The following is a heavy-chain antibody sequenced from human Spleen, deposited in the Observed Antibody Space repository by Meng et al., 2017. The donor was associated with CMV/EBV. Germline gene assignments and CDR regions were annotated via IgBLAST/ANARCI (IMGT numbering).Heavy chain of an antibody. V-gene: IGHV4-39*07. CDR3: ARPGHYRFFDL. Sequence: SETLSLTCTVSGGSISSSSYYWGWIRQPPGKGLEWIGSIYYSGSTYYNPSLKSRVTISVDTSKNQFSLKLSSVTAADTAVYYCARPGHYRFFDLWGRGTLVTVSS. D-gene: IGHD3-10*01. J-gene: IGHJ2*01. CDR2: IYYSGST. CDR1: GGSISSSSYY.